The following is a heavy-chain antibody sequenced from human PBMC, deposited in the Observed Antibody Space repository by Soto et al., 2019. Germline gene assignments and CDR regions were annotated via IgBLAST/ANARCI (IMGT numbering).Heavy chain of an antibody. CDR1: GGTFSSYA. CDR3: ARELGYGSGGSGSGRGGMDV. D-gene: IGHD2-15*01. V-gene: IGHV1-69*12. J-gene: IGHJ6*02. CDR2: IIPIFGTA. Sequence: QVQLVQSGAEVKKPGSSVKVSCKASGGTFSSYAISWVRQAPGQGLEWMGGIIPIFGTANYAQKFQGRVTITADESTGTANMELSSVRSEDTAVYYCARELGYGSGGSGSGRGGMDVWGQGTTVTVSS.